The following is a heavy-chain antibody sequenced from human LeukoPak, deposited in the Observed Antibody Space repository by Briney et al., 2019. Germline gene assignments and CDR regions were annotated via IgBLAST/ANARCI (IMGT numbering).Heavy chain of an antibody. D-gene: IGHD4-17*01. CDR2: ISAYNGNT. V-gene: IGHV1-18*01. J-gene: IGHJ6*02. CDR3: ARTTVTTQPSLQHMDV. CDR1: GYTFTSYG. Sequence: ASVKVSCKASGYTFTSYGISWVRQAPGQGLEWMGWISAYNGNTNYAQKLQGRVTMTTDTSTSTAYMELRSLRSDDTAVYYCARTTVTTQPSLQHMDVWGQGTLVTVSS.